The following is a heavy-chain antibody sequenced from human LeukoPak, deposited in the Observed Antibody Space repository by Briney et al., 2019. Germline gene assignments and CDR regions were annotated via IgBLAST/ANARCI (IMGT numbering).Heavy chain of an antibody. CDR1: GYTFTGYY. D-gene: IGHD4-17*01. V-gene: IGHV1-46*01. Sequence: GASVKVSCKASGYTFTGYYMHWVRQAPGQGLEWMGIINPSGGSTGYAQKFQGRVTMTRDTSTSTVYMELSSLRSEDTAVYYCARDYGDYVEGGVFDYWGQGTLVTVSS. CDR2: INPSGGST. J-gene: IGHJ4*02. CDR3: ARDYGDYVEGGVFDY.